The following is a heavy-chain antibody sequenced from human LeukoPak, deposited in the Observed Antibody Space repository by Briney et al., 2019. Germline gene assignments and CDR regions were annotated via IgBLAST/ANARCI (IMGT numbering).Heavy chain of an antibody. D-gene: IGHD4-17*01. CDR3: TRDLLGFATTPLSD. J-gene: IGHJ4*02. Sequence: VSVRVSCKASGYTFTNNYIHWVRQAPGHGLEWMGWINQNRGDTNYAQKFQGRVTITRDTSISTAFMELTRLTSDDTAVYYCTRDLLGFATTPLSDWGQGTLVTVSS. CDR2: INQNRGDT. CDR1: GYTFTNNY. V-gene: IGHV1-2*02.